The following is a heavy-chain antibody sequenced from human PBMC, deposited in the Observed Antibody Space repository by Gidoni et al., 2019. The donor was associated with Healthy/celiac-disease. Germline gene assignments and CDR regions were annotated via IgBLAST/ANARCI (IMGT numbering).Heavy chain of an antibody. CDR1: GFTFSDYY. CDR2: ISSSSSYT. CDR3: ARDVGSSGYNWFDP. D-gene: IGHD3-22*01. V-gene: IGHV3-11*06. Sequence: QVQLVESGGGLVKPGGSLRLSCAASGFTFSDYYMSWIRQAPGKGLEWVSYISSSSSYTNYADSVKGRFTISRDNAKNSLYLKMNSLRAEDTAVYYCARDVGSSGYNWFDPWGQGTLVTVSS. J-gene: IGHJ5*02.